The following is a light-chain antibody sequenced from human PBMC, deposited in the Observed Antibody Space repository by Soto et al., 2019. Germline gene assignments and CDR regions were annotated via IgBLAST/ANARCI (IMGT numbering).Light chain of an antibody. CDR1: QSVSSSY. CDR3: QQYGNSPYT. V-gene: IGKV3-20*01. Sequence: VLTQSPGTLSLSPGERATLSCRASQSVSSSYLAWYQQKPGQAPRLLIYGASIRATGVPDRFSGSGSGTDFTLTISRLEPEDFAVYYCQQYGNSPYTFGQGTKLEIK. CDR2: GAS. J-gene: IGKJ2*01.